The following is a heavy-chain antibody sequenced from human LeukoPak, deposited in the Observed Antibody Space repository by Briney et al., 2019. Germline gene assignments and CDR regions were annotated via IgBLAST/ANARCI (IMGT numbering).Heavy chain of an antibody. V-gene: IGHV1-2*02. CDR2: INPHSGDT. Sequence: GASVKVSCKASGYSFTGYYMHWVRQAPGQGLEWMGWINPHSGDTGYAQKFQGRVTMTRDMSITTTYMELTRLRSDDTAFYYCARWDGYSSGPDYWGQGSLVTVSS. J-gene: IGHJ4*02. D-gene: IGHD3-22*01. CDR1: GYSFTGYY. CDR3: ARWDGYSSGPDY.